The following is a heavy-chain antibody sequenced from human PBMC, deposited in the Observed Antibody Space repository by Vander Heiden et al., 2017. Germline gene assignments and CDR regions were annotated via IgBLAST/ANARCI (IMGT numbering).Heavy chain of an antibody. CDR2: ISGSGGST. D-gene: IGHD3-3*01. CDR1: GFTFRSYA. J-gene: IGHJ5*01. V-gene: IGHV3-23*01. CDR3: AKGPSGYYDS. Sequence: EVQVLESGGGLVQPGGSLRLSCAASGFTFRSYAMSWVRQAPGKGLEWVSVISGSGGSTNDADSVKGRFTISRVNSKNKQHLHMKSLRAEDTAVCCGAKGPSGYYDSWCHGPMVNVS.